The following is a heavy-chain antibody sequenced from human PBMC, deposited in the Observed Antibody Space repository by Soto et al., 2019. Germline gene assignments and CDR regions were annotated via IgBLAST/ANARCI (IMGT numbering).Heavy chain of an antibody. CDR2: IASKRYGGKT. D-gene: IGHD1-26*01. V-gene: IGHV3-49*03. CDR3: SRLPPNNWGAPLDF. J-gene: IGHJ4*02. Sequence: GGSLRLSCITSGFTFGDYAMIWFRQAPGKGLEWVSFIASKRYGGKTEYAASVKGRFTISRDDSKSVAYLQMNSLRTDDTAVYYCSRLPPNNWGAPLDFWGQGTLVTVSS. CDR1: GFTFGDYA.